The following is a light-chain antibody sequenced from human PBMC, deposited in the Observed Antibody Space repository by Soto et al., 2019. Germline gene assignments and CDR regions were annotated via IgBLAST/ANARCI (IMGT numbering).Light chain of an antibody. Sequence: EIVLPQSPATLSLSPGERSTLSCMASQSVSSYLAWYQQKPGQAPRLLIYDASNRATGIPARFSGSGSGTDFTLTISSLEPEDFAVYYCQQRSNGTPITFGQGTRLEI. CDR2: DAS. J-gene: IGKJ5*01. V-gene: IGKV3-11*01. CDR3: QQRSNGTPIT. CDR1: QSVSSY.